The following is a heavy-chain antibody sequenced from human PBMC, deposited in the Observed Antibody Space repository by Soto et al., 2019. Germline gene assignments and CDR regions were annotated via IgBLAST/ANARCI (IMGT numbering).Heavy chain of an antibody. J-gene: IGHJ4*02. D-gene: IGHD5-18*01. V-gene: IGHV3-48*01. CDR1: GFTFSSYS. CDR2: ISSSSSTI. Sequence: PGGSLRLSCAASGFTFSSYSMNWVRQAPGKGLEWVSYISSSSSTIYYADSVKGRFTISRDNAKNSLYLQMNSLRAEDTAVYYCARDSGYSYGPFDYWGQGPLATVSS. CDR3: ARDSGYSYGPFDY.